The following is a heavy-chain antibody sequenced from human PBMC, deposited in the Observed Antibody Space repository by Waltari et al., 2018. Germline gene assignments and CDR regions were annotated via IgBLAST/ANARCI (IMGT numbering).Heavy chain of an antibody. CDR3: VSESGSSEGWFDP. D-gene: IGHD1-26*01. Sequence: QLQLQESGPGLVKPSETLSLTCTVSGGSISSSSYYWGWIRQPPGKGLEWIGSIYYSGSTYYNPSLKSRVTISVDTSKNQFSLKLSSVTAADTAVYYCVSESGSSEGWFDPWGQGTLVTVSS. CDR2: IYYSGST. CDR1: GGSISSSSYY. V-gene: IGHV4-39*07. J-gene: IGHJ5*02.